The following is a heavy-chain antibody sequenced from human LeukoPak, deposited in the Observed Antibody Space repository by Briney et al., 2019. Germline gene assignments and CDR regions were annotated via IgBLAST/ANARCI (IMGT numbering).Heavy chain of an antibody. CDR1: GFTFSNYA. CDR3: AKYSRYDYVGQIDY. CDR2: VSDSGTMT. J-gene: IGHJ4*02. D-gene: IGHD4-17*01. Sequence: GGSLRLSCAASGFTFSNYAMNRVRQAPGKGLEWVSGVSDSGTMTYYARSVKGRFTISRDNSKNTLYLQMNSLRAEDTAIYYCAKYSRYDYVGQIDYWGQGTLVTVSS. V-gene: IGHV3-23*01.